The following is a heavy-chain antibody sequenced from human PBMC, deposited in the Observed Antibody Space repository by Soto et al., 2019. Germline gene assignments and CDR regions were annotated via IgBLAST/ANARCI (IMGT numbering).Heavy chain of an antibody. CDR1: GSSISSAGYY. CDR2: IYYNGKS. D-gene: IGHD3-16*01. Sequence: PSETLSLTCTVSGSSISSAGYYWTWIRQHPGKGLEWIAYIYYNGKSDYNPSLKSRVNISRDTSNNHFALKLSSVTAADTGVYYCARPRVLMSFDKVLGSFGGAIETWGRGTLVTVSS. CDR3: ARPRVLMSFDKVLGSFGGAIET. V-gene: IGHV4-31*03. J-gene: IGHJ1*01.